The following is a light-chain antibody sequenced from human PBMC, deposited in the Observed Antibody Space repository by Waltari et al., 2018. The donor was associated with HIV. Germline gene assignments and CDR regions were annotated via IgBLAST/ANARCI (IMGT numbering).Light chain of an antibody. CDR1: QSINTW. V-gene: IGKV1-5*03. J-gene: IGKJ1*01. CDR3: QQYKSYSLT. CDR2: RAF. Sequence: DIQMTQSPSTLSASVGDRVTITCRASQSINTWLAWYQQIPGKAPKLLIYRAFNLEDGVPSRFSGSGSGAEFTLTISSLQPDDFGTYYCQQYKSYSLTFGQGTKVEI.